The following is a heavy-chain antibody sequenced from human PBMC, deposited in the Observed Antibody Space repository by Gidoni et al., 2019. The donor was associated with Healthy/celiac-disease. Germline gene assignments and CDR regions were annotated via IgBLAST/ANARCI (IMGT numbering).Heavy chain of an antibody. V-gene: IGHV3-7*03. J-gene: IGHJ6*02. D-gene: IGHD5-18*01. CDR2: IKQDGSEK. Sequence: EVQLVESGGGLVQPGGSLRLSCAASGFTFSSYWMSWVRQAPGKGLEWVANIKQDGSEKYYVDSVKGRFTISRDNAKNSLYLQMNSLRAEDTAVYYCARVGRIQLWSAEPTPYYYGMDVWGQGTTVTVSS. CDR3: ARVGRIQLWSAEPTPYYYGMDV. CDR1: GFTFSSYW.